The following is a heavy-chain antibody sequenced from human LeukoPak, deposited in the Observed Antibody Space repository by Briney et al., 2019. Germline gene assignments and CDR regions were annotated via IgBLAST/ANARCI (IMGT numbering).Heavy chain of an antibody. Sequence: PGGSLRLSCAASGFTFTNAWMYWVHQAPGKGPEWVGRIKSITDGGTTDYAAPVKGRFTISRDVSKNTLYLQMNSLKTEDTAVYYCTTQGTGYYYFDYWGQGTLVTVSS. D-gene: IGHD3-9*01. J-gene: IGHJ4*01. CDR2: IKSITDGGTT. CDR3: TTQGTGYYYFDY. CDR1: GFTFTNAW. V-gene: IGHV3-15*01.